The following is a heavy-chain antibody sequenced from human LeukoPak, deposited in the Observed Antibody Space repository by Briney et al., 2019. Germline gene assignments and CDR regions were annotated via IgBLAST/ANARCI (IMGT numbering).Heavy chain of an antibody. D-gene: IGHD5-18*01. CDR3: ARGRIQLWLNY. J-gene: IGHJ4*02. CDR1: GGSISSYY. CDR2: INHSGST. Sequence: SETLSLTCTVSGGSISSYYWSWIRQPPGKGLEWIGEINHSGSTNYNPSLKSRVTISVDTSKNQFSLKLSSVTAADTAVYYCARGRIQLWLNYWGQGTLVTVSS. V-gene: IGHV4-34*01.